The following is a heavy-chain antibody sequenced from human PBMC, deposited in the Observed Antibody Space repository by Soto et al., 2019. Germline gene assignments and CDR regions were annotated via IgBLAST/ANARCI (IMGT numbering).Heavy chain of an antibody. CDR2: INHSGST. CDR1: GFTFSDYF. V-gene: IGHV4-34*01. CDR3: ARGFPKYYYYYYMDV. Sequence: GSLRLSCAASGFTFSDYFMGWIRQPPGKGLEWIGEINHSGSTNYNPSLKSRVTISVDTSKNQFSLKLSSVTAADTAVYYCARGFPKYYYYYYMDVWGKGTTVTVSS. J-gene: IGHJ6*03.